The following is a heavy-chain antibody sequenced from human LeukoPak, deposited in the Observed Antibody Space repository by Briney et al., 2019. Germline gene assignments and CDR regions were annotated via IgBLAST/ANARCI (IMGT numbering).Heavy chain of an antibody. CDR1: GLTFSSYS. CDR2: ISSSSSTI. D-gene: IGHD6-13*01. CDR3: ARGIAAAVNDAFDI. J-gene: IGHJ3*02. V-gene: IGHV3-48*01. Sequence: GGSLRLSCAASGLTFSSYSMNWVRQAPGKGLEWVSYISSSSSTIYYADSVKGRFTISRDNAKNSLYLQMNSLRAEDTAVYYCARGIAAAVNDAFDIWGQGTMVTVSS.